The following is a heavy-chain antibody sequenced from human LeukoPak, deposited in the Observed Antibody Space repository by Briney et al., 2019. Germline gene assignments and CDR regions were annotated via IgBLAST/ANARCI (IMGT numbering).Heavy chain of an antibody. CDR2: IYHSGST. CDR1: GYSITSGYY. V-gene: IGHV4-38-2*02. Sequence: SETLSLTCSVSGYSITSGYYWGWIRQPPGKGLEWIGTIYHSGSTYYNPSLKSRVTISVDTSKNQFSLKLSSVTAADTAVYYCARAQGAYSYVHDAFDMWGQGTMVTVSS. CDR3: ARAQGAYSYVHDAFDM. D-gene: IGHD5-18*01. J-gene: IGHJ3*02.